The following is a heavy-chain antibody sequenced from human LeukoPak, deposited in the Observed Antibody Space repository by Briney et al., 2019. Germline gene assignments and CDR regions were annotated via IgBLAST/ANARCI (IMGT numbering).Heavy chain of an antibody. D-gene: IGHD2-2*01. V-gene: IGHV4-39*01. CDR2: MYYSGSN. J-gene: IGHJ4*02. CDR1: CGSISSSSYY. Sequence: PGETLSLMCTVSCGSISSSSYYWAWIRQPPGKGLEWIGSMYYSGSNYYNPSLKSRLTISVDTSKNQFSLKLSSVTAAHTAVYYCARHHRYCDSTSCYFFDYWGQGTLVTVSS. CDR3: ARHHRYCDSTSCYFFDY.